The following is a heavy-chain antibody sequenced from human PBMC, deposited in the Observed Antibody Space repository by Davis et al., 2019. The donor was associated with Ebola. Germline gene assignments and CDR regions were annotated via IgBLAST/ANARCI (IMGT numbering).Heavy chain of an antibody. J-gene: IGHJ4*02. CDR3: ARGPTDPSGG. Sequence: SVTVSCKASGGPFSSFAISWVRQAPGQGLEWMGGIIPIIATTDYAQKFQGRVTITADESTSTAYMELSSLRAEDTAVYYCARGPTDPSGGWGQGTLVTVSS. D-gene: IGHD3-16*01. CDR1: GGPFSSFA. V-gene: IGHV1-69*13. CDR2: IIPIIATT.